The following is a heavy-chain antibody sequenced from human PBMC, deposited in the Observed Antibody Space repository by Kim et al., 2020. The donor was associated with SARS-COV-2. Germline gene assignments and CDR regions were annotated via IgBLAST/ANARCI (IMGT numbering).Heavy chain of an antibody. D-gene: IGHD2-2*01. CDR2: IYYSGST. CDR1: GGSISSGGYY. J-gene: IGHJ6*02. CDR3: ASSLGCSSTSCYVWDYYYYGMDV. Sequence: SETLSLTCTVSGGSISSGGYYWSWIRQHPGKGLEWIGYIYYSGSTYYNPYLKSRVTISVDTSKNQFSLKLSSVTAADTAVYYCASSLGCSSTSCYVWDYYYYGMDVWGQGTTVTVSS. V-gene: IGHV4-31*03.